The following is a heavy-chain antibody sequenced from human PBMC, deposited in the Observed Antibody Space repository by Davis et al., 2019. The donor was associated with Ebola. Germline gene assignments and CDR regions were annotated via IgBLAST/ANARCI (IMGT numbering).Heavy chain of an antibody. CDR1: GFTFSSYA. D-gene: IGHD6-13*01. CDR2: ISGSGGNT. J-gene: IGHJ5*02. CDR3: AKRGGAAARWFDP. V-gene: IGHV3-23*01. Sequence: GESLKISCAASGFTFSSYAMYWVRQAPGKGLEWVSSISGSGGNTYYADSVKGRFTISRDNSEITLYLQMNSLRAEDTAVYYCAKRGGAAARWFDPWGQGTLVTVSS.